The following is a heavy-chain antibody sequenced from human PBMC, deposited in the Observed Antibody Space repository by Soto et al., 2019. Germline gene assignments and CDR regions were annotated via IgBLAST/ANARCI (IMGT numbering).Heavy chain of an antibody. V-gene: IGHV3-9*01. CDR1: GFTFDDYA. J-gene: IGHJ5*02. CDR3: AKGPPIAAAGTSWFDP. CDR2: ISWNSGSI. Sequence: HPVGSLRLSCAASGFTFDDYAMHWVRQAPGKGLEWVSGISWNSGSIGYADSVKGRFTISRDNAKNSLYLQMNSLRAEDTALYYCAKGPPIAAAGTSWFDPWGQGTLVTVSS. D-gene: IGHD6-13*01.